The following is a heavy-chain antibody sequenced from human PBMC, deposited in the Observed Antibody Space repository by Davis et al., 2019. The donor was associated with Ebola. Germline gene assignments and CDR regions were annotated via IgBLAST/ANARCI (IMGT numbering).Heavy chain of an antibody. D-gene: IGHD1-26*01. CDR1: GYSFTNFW. Sequence: GESLKISCKGSGYSFTNFWIGWVSQMPGKGLEWMGIIYPGDSDTRYSPSFQGQVTISADKSISTAYLQWSSLKASDTAMYYCARFLVGATDYYYGMDVWGQGTTVTVSS. V-gene: IGHV5-51*01. CDR3: ARFLVGATDYYYGMDV. CDR2: IYPGDSDT. J-gene: IGHJ6*02.